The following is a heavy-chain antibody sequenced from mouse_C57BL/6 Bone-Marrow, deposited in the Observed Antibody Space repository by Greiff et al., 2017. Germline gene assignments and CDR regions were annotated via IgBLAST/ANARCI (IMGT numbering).Heavy chain of an antibody. CDR3: ARDYGSSYGYFDY. CDR1: GFTFSSYA. D-gene: IGHD1-1*01. J-gene: IGHJ2*01. Sequence: EVKVVESGGGLVKPGGSLKLSCAASGFTFSSYAMSWVRQTPEKRLEWVATISDGGSYTYYPDNVKGRFTLSRDNAKNNLYLQMSHLKSEDTAMDYCARDYGSSYGYFDYWGQGTTLTVSS. V-gene: IGHV5-4*01. CDR2: ISDGGSYT.